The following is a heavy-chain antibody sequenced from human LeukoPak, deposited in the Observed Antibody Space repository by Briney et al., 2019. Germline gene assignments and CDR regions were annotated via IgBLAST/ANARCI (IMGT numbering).Heavy chain of an antibody. V-gene: IGHV3-30*02. CDR3: AKPVIPSAYQGTYYIYV. Sequence: GEXLXXVAYIRHDESKKFYADSVKGGFTIYRDNSKNTLYMQMNRLRAEETALYYCAKPVIPSAYQGTYYIYVWGKVTTVTVSS. CDR2: IRHDESKK. D-gene: IGHD3-16*02. J-gene: IGHJ6*03.